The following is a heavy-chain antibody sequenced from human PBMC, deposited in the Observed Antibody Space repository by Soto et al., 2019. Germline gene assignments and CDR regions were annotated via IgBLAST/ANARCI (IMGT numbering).Heavy chain of an antibody. CDR3: ARVLYYGSGSYSPYGMEV. J-gene: IGHJ6*02. CDR1: GVSFNNNG. CDR2: VSPPFRTS. V-gene: IGHV1-69*01. D-gene: IGHD3-10*01. Sequence: QVQLVQSGAEVKKPGSSVKVSCKTSGVSFNNNGIGWVRQAPGHGLEWMGGVSPPFRTSNYARKFQGRISITADASTGTVNMALSSLTSEDTAQYYCARVLYYGSGSYSPYGMEVWGQGTTVTVSS.